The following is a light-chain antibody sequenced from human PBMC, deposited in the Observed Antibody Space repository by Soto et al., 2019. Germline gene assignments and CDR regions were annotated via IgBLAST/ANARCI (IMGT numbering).Light chain of an antibody. Sequence: QPVLTQPASVSGSPGQSITISCTGTSSDVGGYNYVSWYQQHPGKAPKLIIYEVSNRPSGVSNRFSGSKSGDTASLTISGLPAEDEADYYCSSYTSSSTLYVFGPGTKLTVL. J-gene: IGLJ1*01. CDR2: EVS. CDR3: SSYTSSSTLYV. CDR1: SSDVGGYNY. V-gene: IGLV2-14*01.